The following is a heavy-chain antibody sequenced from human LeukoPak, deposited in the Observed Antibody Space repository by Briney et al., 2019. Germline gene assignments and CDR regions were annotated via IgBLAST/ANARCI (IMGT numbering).Heavy chain of an antibody. Sequence: GGSLRLSCAASGFTFSSYGMSWVRQAPGKGLEWVSAISGSGGSTYYADSVKGRFTISRDSSSDTLYLQMNSLRAEDTAVYYCARDSWDGLARFDPRGRGTLVTVSS. V-gene: IGHV3-23*01. J-gene: IGHJ5*02. CDR3: ARDSWDGLARFDP. CDR1: GFTFSSYG. CDR2: ISGSGGST. D-gene: IGHD1-26*01.